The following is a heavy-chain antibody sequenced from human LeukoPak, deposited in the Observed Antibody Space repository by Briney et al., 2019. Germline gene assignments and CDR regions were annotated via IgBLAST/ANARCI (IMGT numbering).Heavy chain of an antibody. CDR3: ASPGITAGYYYYGMDV. D-gene: IGHD3-3*01. CDR2: IFPIFGTA. J-gene: IGHJ6*02. V-gene: IGHV1-69*13. CDR1: GGTLSSYA. Sequence: ASVKVSCKASGGTLSSYAITWVRQPPGQGLEWLGGIFPIFGTANYAQKFQGRVTITADESTSTAYMELSSLRSEDTAVYYCASPGITAGYYYYGMDVWGQGTTVTVSS.